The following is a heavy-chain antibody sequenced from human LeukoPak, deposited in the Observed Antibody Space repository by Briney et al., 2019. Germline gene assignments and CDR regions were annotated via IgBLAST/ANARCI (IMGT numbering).Heavy chain of an antibody. J-gene: IGHJ4*02. CDR1: GYSISSGYY. CDR2: IYHSGST. V-gene: IGHV4-38-2*01. CDR3: VRVTSYGKTYFFDS. Sequence: PSETLSLTCAVSGYSISSGYYWGWVRQPPGKGLEWIGNIYHSGSTYYNPSIKSRVTISVDTSKHHFSLRLSPVTAADTAVYYCVRVTSYGKTYFFDSWGQGTLVTVSS. D-gene: IGHD5-18*01.